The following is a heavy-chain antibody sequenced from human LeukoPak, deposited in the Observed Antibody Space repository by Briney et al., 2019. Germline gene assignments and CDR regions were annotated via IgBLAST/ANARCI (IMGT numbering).Heavy chain of an antibody. CDR3: ARDRYDFWSGYSVYYYYGMDV. CDR2: IIPILGIA. Sequence: GSSVKVSCKASGGTFSSYAISWVRRAPGQGLEWRGRIIPILGIANYAQKFQCRVTITADKSTSTDYVELSSLRSEDPAVYYCARDRYDFWSGYSVYYYYGMDVWGQGTTVTVSS. D-gene: IGHD3-3*01. CDR1: GGTFSSYA. V-gene: IGHV1-69*04. J-gene: IGHJ6*02.